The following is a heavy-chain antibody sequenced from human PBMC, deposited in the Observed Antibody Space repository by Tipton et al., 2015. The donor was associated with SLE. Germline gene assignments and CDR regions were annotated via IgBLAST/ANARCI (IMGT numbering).Heavy chain of an antibody. V-gene: IGHV4-39*07. CDR2: INHSGST. D-gene: IGHD6-13*01. J-gene: IGHJ4*02. Sequence: TLSLTCTVSGDSISSSTYYWGWIRQSPGKGLECIGEINHSGSTNYNPSLKSRFTISVDTSKIQFSLKLSSVTAADTAVYYCARDPIPATGVSFDYWGQGTLVTVSS. CDR3: ARDPIPATGVSFDY. CDR1: GDSISSSTYY.